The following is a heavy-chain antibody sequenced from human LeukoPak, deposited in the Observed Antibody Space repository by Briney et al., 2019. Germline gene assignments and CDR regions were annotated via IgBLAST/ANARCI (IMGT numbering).Heavy chain of an antibody. CDR3: AKGGYSYGRTLDY. CDR1: GFTFSSYG. V-gene: IGHV3-23*01. Sequence: GGSLRLSCAASGFTFSSYGMNWVRQAPGKGLEWVSSMSGSGGTTYYADSVKGRFTISRDYSKITLYLQMNSLRAEDTAVYYCAKGGYSYGRTLDYWGQGTLVTVSS. D-gene: IGHD5-18*01. J-gene: IGHJ4*02. CDR2: MSGSGGTT.